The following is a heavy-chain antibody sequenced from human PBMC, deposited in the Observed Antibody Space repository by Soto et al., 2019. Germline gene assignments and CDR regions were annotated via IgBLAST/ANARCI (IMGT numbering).Heavy chain of an antibody. J-gene: IGHJ4*02. Sequence: PGGSLRLSCAASGFTFSSYAMSWVRQAPGKGLEWVSAISGSGGSTYYADSVKGRFTISRDNSKNTLYLQMNSLRAEDTAVYYCAKLYYDFWSGPEYYFDYWGQGTLVTVSS. CDR3: AKLYYDFWSGPEYYFDY. V-gene: IGHV3-23*01. D-gene: IGHD3-3*01. CDR1: GFTFSSYA. CDR2: ISGSGGST.